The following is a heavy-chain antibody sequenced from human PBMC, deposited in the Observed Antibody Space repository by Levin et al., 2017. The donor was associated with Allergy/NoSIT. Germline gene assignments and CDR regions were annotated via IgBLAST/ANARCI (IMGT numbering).Heavy chain of an antibody. CDR3: ARGPLGYYDFWSGYQTEDYYYGMDV. Sequence: ASVKVSCKASGYTFTSYDINWVRQATGQGLEWMGWMNPNSGNTGYAQKFQGRVTMTRNTSISTAYMELSSLRSEDTAVYYCARGPLGYYDFWSGYQTEDYYYGMDVWGQGTTVTVSS. CDR1: GYTFTSYD. J-gene: IGHJ6*02. D-gene: IGHD3-3*01. V-gene: IGHV1-8*01. CDR2: MNPNSGNT.